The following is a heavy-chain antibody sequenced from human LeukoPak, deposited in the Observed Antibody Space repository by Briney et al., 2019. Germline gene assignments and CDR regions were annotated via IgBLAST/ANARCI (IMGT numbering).Heavy chain of an antibody. D-gene: IGHD1-1*01. CDR1: GFTFSSYA. CDR3: AKDVTTGTLALDY. J-gene: IGHJ4*02. CDR2: TSASGVP. V-gene: IGHV3-23*01. Sequence: GGSLRLSCAASGFTFSSYAMSWVRQAPGKGLEWVSGTSASGVPYYADSVTGRFTISRDNSKNTLYLQMNSLRAEDTAVYYCAKDVTTGTLALDYWGQGTLVTVSS.